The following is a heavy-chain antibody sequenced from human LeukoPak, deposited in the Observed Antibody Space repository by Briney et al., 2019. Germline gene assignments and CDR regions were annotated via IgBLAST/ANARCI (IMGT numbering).Heavy chain of an antibody. CDR1: GYMFTSYA. Sequence: ASMKVSCQASGYMFTSYAIHWVREAPGQGLEWLGWISVYNGKTDYAEGLQGRVTMTTDRSTNTAFMELRSLRSDDTAIYFCARGSGSPYYYYMDVWGKGTAVTVSS. CDR2: ISVYNGKT. D-gene: IGHD3-10*01. CDR3: ARGSGSPYYYYMDV. V-gene: IGHV1-18*01. J-gene: IGHJ6*03.